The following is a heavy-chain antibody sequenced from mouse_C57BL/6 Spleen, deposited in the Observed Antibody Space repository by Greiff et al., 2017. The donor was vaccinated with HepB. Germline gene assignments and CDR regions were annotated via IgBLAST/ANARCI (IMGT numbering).Heavy chain of an antibody. D-gene: IGHD1-1*01. CDR1: GFSLTSYG. J-gene: IGHJ2*01. Sequence: VQRVESGPGLVQPSQSLSITCTVSGFSLTSYGVHWVRQSPGKGLEWLGVIWSGGSPDYNAAFISRLSISKDNSKSQVFFKMNSLQADDTAIYYCARNHYYGSSYFDYWGQGTTLTVSS. CDR2: IWSGGSP. V-gene: IGHV2-2*01. CDR3: ARNHYYGSSYFDY.